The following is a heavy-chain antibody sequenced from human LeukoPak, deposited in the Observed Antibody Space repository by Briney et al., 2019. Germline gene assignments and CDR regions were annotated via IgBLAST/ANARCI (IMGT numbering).Heavy chain of an antibody. Sequence: ASVKVSCKASGYTFTGYYMHWVRQAPGQGLEWMGWINPNSGGTNYAQKFQGRVTMTRDTSISTAYMELSRLRSDDTAVYYCARDRYVPHIGSGRCMDVWGQGTTVTVSS. D-gene: IGHD3-10*01. CDR1: GYTFTGYY. CDR2: INPNSGGT. V-gene: IGHV1-2*02. J-gene: IGHJ6*02. CDR3: ARDRYVPHIGSGRCMDV.